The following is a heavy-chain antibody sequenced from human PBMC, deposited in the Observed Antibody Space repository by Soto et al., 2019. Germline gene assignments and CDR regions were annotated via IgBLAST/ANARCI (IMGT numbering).Heavy chain of an antibody. Sequence: EVQLVESGGGLVQPGGSLRLSCAASGFSFSSYEMSWVRQAPGKGLEWVSYMSSSGSTIYYADSVKGRFTISRDNAENSLFLLMNDLRAEDTAVYYCARDDDSSYRSRAFDNWGQGTMVTVSS. CDR1: GFSFSSYE. J-gene: IGHJ3*02. CDR3: ARDDDSSYRSRAFDN. CDR2: MSSSGSTI. D-gene: IGHD3-22*01. V-gene: IGHV3-48*03.